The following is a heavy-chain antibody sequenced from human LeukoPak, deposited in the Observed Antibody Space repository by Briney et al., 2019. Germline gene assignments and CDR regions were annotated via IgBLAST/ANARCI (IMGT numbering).Heavy chain of an antibody. CDR3: AKGEYYDFWRGLDY. V-gene: IGHV3-33*06. D-gene: IGHD3-3*01. Sequence: GGSLRLCCAASGFTFTNYAMHWVRQDPGKGLEWVAVIWYDGRNEYYADSVKGRFTISRDNSKNTLYLHMNSLRAEDTAVYYCAKGEYYDFWRGLDYWGQGTLVTVSS. CDR2: IWYDGRNE. J-gene: IGHJ4*02. CDR1: GFTFTNYA.